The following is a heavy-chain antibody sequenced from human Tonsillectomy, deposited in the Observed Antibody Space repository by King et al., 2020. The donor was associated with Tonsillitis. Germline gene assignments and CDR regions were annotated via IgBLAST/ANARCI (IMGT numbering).Heavy chain of an antibody. V-gene: IGHV5-51*01. CDR1: GYTFTNYW. J-gene: IGHJ3*01. Sequence: QLVQSGVEVKKPGESLKIYCKASGYTFTNYWIGWVRQMPGKGLEVVGIIYPGYSDTRYSPPFQGQVTSSADKSVTTAYLQWSSLKASDTAMYYCASRPDAFDVWGQGTMVTVSS. CDR3: ASRPDAFDV. CDR2: IYPGYSDT.